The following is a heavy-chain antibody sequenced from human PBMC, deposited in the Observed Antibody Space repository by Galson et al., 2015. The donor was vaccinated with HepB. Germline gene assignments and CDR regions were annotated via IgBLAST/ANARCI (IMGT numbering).Heavy chain of an antibody. Sequence: SCKASGYTFTSYGISWVRQAPGQGLEWVGWISAYNGNTNYAQKLQGRVTMTTDTSTSTAYMELRSLRSDDTAVYYCAREWELRGAFDIWGQGTMVTVSS. V-gene: IGHV1-18*04. D-gene: IGHD1-26*01. CDR3: AREWELRGAFDI. CDR1: GYTFTSYG. CDR2: ISAYNGNT. J-gene: IGHJ3*02.